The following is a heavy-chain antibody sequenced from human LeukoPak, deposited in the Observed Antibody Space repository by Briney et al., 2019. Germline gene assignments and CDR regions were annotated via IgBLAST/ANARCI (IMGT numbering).Heavy chain of an antibody. CDR3: ARLPTVTTYYYYYGMDV. Sequence: SQTLSLTCTVSGVSISSGDYYWSWLRQPPGKGLEWIGYIYYSGSTYYNPSLKSRVTISVDTSKNQFSLKLSSVTAADTAVYYCARLPTVTTYYYYYGMDVWGQGTTVTVSS. CDR1: GVSISSGDYY. V-gene: IGHV4-30-4*01. CDR2: IYYSGST. J-gene: IGHJ6*02. D-gene: IGHD4-17*01.